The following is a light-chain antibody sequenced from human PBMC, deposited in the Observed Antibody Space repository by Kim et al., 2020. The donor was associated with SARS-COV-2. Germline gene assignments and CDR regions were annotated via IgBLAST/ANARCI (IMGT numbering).Light chain of an antibody. J-gene: IGLJ2*01. CDR2: QNN. CDR3: QAWDSGTAV. Sequence: SYELTQPPSVSVSPGQTASITCSGDKLGDKYACWYQQKPGQSPVLVIYQNNNRPSGIPERFSGSNSGNTDTLTISGTQAMDEADYYCQAWDSGTAVFGGGTQLTVL. CDR1: KLGDKY. V-gene: IGLV3-1*01.